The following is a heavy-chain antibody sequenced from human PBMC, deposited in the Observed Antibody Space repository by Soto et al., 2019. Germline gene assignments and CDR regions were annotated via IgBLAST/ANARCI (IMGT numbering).Heavy chain of an antibody. V-gene: IGHV3-23*01. J-gene: IGHJ4*02. Sequence: EVQLLESGGGLVQPGGSLRLSCAASGVIFSTYAMSWVRQAPGKGLECVSTISVSGTSTFYADSVKGRFTISRDNAKNTLYLQMDSLSAEDTAVYFCAKDSYGVDYWGQGTLVTVSS. CDR1: GVIFSTYA. CDR3: AKDSYGVDY. CDR2: ISVSGTST. D-gene: IGHD3-16*01.